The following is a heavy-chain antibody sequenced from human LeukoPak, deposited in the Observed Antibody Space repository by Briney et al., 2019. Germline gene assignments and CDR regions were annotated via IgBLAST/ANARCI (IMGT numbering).Heavy chain of an antibody. Sequence: ASVKVSCKASGYTFTGYYIHWVRQAPGQGLEWMGWINPNSGGTNYAQKFQGRVTMTRDTSISTAYMELSRLRSDDTAVYYCARDYYSLVEVRFDPWGQGTLVTVSS. D-gene: IGHD4-11*01. V-gene: IGHV1-2*02. CDR3: ARDYYSLVEVRFDP. CDR1: GYTFTGYY. J-gene: IGHJ5*02. CDR2: INPNSGGT.